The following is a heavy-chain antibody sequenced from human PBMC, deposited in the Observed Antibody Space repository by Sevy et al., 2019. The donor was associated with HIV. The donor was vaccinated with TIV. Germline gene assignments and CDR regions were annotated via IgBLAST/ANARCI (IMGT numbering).Heavy chain of an antibody. D-gene: IGHD2-15*01. CDR1: GGSFSGYY. CDR2: INHSGGT. J-gene: IGHJ3*02. V-gene: IGHV4-34*01. CDR3: ARHCTGSSCSHAFNI. Sequence: SETLSLTCAVYGGSFSGYYWSWICQPPGKGLEWIGEINHSGGTNYNPSLKSRVTISVDTSKNQFSLKLNSVTAADTAVYYCARHCTGSSCSHAFNIWGQGTMVTVSS.